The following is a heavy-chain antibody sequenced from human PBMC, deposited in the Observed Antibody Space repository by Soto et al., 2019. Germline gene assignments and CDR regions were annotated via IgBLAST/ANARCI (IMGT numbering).Heavy chain of an antibody. J-gene: IGHJ4*02. D-gene: IGHD6-13*01. CDR3: ARGRTGIAAAASDY. V-gene: IGHV1-18*01. CDR1: GYTFTSNG. CDR2: ISAYNGNT. Sequence: GASVKVSCKDSGYTFTSNGIRWVRQAPGQGLEWMGWISAYNGNTNYAQKLQGRVTMTTDTSTSTAYMELRSLRSDDTAVYYCARGRTGIAAAASDYWGQGTLVTVSS.